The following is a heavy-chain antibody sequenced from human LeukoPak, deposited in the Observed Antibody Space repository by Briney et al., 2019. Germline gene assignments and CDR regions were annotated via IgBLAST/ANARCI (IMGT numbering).Heavy chain of an antibody. V-gene: IGHV4-59*01. Sequence: SETPSLTCTVSGGSISSYYWSWIRQPPGKGLEWIGYIYYSGSTNYNPSLKSRVTISVDTSKNQFSLKLSSVTAADTAVYYCAREYQLLGFDYWGQGTLVTVSS. CDR1: GGSISSYY. D-gene: IGHD2-2*01. J-gene: IGHJ4*02. CDR2: IYYSGST. CDR3: AREYQLLGFDY.